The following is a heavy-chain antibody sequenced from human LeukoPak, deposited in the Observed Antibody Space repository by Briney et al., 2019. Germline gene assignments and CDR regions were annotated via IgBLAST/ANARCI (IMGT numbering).Heavy chain of an antibody. CDR1: GGSISSGDYY. CDR3: ASHGDPGYFQH. J-gene: IGHJ1*01. CDR2: IYYSGST. D-gene: IGHD4-17*01. Sequence: PSEALSLTCTVSGGSISSGDYYWSWIRQPPGKGLEWIGYIYYSGSTYYNPSLKSRVTISVDTSKNQFSLKLSSVTAADTAVYYCASHGDPGYFQHWGQGTLVTVSS. V-gene: IGHV4-30-4*01.